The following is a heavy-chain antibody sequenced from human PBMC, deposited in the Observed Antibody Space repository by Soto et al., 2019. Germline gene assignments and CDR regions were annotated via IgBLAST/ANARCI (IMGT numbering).Heavy chain of an antibody. J-gene: IGHJ4*02. D-gene: IGHD1-26*01. CDR3: ARDGGSYYFDY. CDR2: ISTI. Sequence: EVQLVESGGGLVKPGGSLRLSCAASGFTFSSYSMNWVRQAPGKGLEWVSSISTIYYADSVKGRFTISRDNAKNSLYLQMNSLIAEDTAVYYCARDGGSYYFDYWGQGTLVTVSS. CDR1: GFTFSSYS. V-gene: IGHV3-21*01.